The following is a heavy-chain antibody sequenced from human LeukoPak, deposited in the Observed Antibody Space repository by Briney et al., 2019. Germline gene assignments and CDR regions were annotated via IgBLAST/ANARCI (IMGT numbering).Heavy chain of an antibody. J-gene: IGHJ4*02. Sequence: PSETLSLTCTVSGGSISSYHWSWIRQPPGKGLEWIGYIYYSGSTNYNPSLKSRVTISVDTSKNQFSLKLSSVTAADTAVYYCAREWRFGELSYFDYWGQGTLVTVSS. CDR1: GGSISSYH. D-gene: IGHD3-10*01. CDR2: IYYSGST. V-gene: IGHV4-59*01. CDR3: AREWRFGELSYFDY.